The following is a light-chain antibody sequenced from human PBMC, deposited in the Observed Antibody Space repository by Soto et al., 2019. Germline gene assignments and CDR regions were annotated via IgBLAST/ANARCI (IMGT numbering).Light chain of an antibody. CDR3: SSYISSSTPYV. CDR2: EVS. CDR1: SSDVGGYNY. V-gene: IGLV2-14*01. J-gene: IGLJ1*01. Sequence: QSVLAQPASVSVSPGQSITISCSGTSSDVGGYNYVSWYQQHPGKAPKLMIYEVSNRPSGVSNRFSGSKSGNTASLTISGLQAEDEGDYYCSSYISSSTPYVFGTGTKVTVL.